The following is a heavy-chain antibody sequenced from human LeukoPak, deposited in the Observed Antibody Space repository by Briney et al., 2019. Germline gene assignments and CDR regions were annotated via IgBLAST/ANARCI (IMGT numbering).Heavy chain of an antibody. Sequence: GGSLRLSCAAAGFTFSSYEINWVRQAPGKGLEWVSSISSSGSTIYYADSVKGRFTISRDNAKNSLHLQMNSLRAEDTAVYYCARVDTSGFYPWGQGTLVTVSS. V-gene: IGHV3-48*03. D-gene: IGHD3-22*01. CDR1: GFTFSSYE. J-gene: IGHJ5*02. CDR3: ARVDTSGFYP. CDR2: ISSSGSTI.